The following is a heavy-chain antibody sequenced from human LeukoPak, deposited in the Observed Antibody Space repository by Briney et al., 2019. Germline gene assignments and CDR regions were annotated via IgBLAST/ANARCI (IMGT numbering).Heavy chain of an antibody. J-gene: IGHJ4*02. D-gene: IGHD4-11*01. CDR1: GGSISSGGYY. Sequence: SETLSLTCTVSGGSISSGGYYWSWIRQPPGKGLEWIGYIYYSGSTNYNPSLKSRITILVDTSKNQFSLRLSSVTAADTAVYYCARVRGNYFPDYWGQGTLVTVSS. V-gene: IGHV4-61*08. CDR2: IYYSGST. CDR3: ARVRGNYFPDY.